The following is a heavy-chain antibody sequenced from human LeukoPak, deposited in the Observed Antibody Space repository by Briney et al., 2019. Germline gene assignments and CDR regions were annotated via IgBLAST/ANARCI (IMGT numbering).Heavy chain of an antibody. CDR1: GGSFSGYY. Sequence: PSETLSLTCAVYGGSFSGYYWIWIRQPPGKGLEWIGEINHSGSTNYNPSLKSRVTISVDTSKNQFSLKLSSVTAADTAVYYCARGEPMVYLFDYWGQGTLVTVSS. V-gene: IGHV4-34*01. D-gene: IGHD3-10*01. CDR2: INHSGST. J-gene: IGHJ4*02. CDR3: ARGEPMVYLFDY.